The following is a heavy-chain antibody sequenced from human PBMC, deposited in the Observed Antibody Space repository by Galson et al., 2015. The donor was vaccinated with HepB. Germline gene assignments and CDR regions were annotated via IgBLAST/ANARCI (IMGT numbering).Heavy chain of an antibody. CDR3: ATRYGSGSRFFDY. V-gene: IGHV3-33*01. D-gene: IGHD3-10*01. Sequence: SLRLSCAASGFTFSSYGMHWVRQAPGKGLEWVAVIWDDGSNKYYADSVKGRFTISRDNSKNTLYLQMNSLRAEDTAVYYCATRYGSGSRFFDYWGQGTLVTVSS. CDR1: GFTFSSYG. CDR2: IWDDGSNK. J-gene: IGHJ4*02.